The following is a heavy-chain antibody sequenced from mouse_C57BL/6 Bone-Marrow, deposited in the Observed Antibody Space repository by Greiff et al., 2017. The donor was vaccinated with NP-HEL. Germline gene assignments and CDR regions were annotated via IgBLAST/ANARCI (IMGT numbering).Heavy chain of an antibody. J-gene: IGHJ2*01. V-gene: IGHV5-6*01. CDR3: ARDYYGSSYGGY. D-gene: IGHD1-1*01. Sequence: EVQGVESGGDLVKPGGSLKLSCAASGFTFSSYGMSWVRQTPDKRLEWVATISSGGSYTYYPDSVKGRFTISRDNAKNTLYLQMSSLKSEDTAMYYCARDYYGSSYGGYWGQGTTLTVSS. CDR1: GFTFSSYG. CDR2: ISSGGSYT.